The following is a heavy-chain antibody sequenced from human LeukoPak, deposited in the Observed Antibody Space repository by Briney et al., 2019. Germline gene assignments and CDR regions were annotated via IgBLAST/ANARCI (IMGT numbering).Heavy chain of an antibody. V-gene: IGHV4-39*07. Sequence: PSETLSLTCTVSGGSISSSSHYWGWIRQPPGKGLEWLGIIYYSGTTYYNPSLKGRVTISLDTSKNQFSLKVSSVTAADTAVYYCARGVYSSSWFAGYWGQGTLVTVSS. CDR1: GGSISSSSHY. D-gene: IGHD6-13*01. CDR3: ARGVYSSSWFAGY. J-gene: IGHJ4*02. CDR2: IYYSGTT.